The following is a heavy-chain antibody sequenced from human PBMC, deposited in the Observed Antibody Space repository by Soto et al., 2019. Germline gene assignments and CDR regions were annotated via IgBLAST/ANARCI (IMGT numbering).Heavy chain of an antibody. V-gene: IGHV4-39*01. CDR2: ISYTGTT. D-gene: IGHD2-15*01. J-gene: IGHJ4*02. CDR3: ARLVVVAPVANV. CDR1: FGSIASNSYH. Sequence: PSETLSLTCSVSFGSIASNSYHWGWIRQPPGKGLEWIGSISYTGTTYYSPSLKGRVTISADTSKKQFSLRLDSATAADAAVYYCARLVVVAPVANVWGQGALVTVSS.